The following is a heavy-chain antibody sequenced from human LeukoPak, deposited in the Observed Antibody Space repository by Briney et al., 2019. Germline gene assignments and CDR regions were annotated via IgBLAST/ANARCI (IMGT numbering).Heavy chain of an antibody. J-gene: IGHJ3*02. D-gene: IGHD6-19*01. V-gene: IGHV4-59*08. Sequence: SETLSLTCTVSGDSIGSSYWSWIRQPPGKGLEWIGYIYYSGSTNYNPSLKSRVTISVDTSKNQFSLKLSSVTAADTAVYYCARIIAVAGWAFDIWGQGTMVTVSS. CDR3: ARIIAVAGWAFDI. CDR1: GDSIGSSY. CDR2: IYYSGST.